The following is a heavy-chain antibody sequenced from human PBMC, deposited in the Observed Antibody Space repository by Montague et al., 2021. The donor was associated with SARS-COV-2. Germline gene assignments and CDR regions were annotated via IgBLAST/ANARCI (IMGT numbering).Heavy chain of an antibody. Sequence: SETRSLTCAVSGGSISSSNWWSWVRQPPGKGLEWIGEIYHSGSTNYNPSLKSRVTISVDKSKNQFSLKLSSVTAADTAVYYCARRVSRVTMIVVVAYFDYWGQGTLVTVSS. CDR2: IYHSGST. CDR1: GGSISSSNW. V-gene: IGHV4-4*02. J-gene: IGHJ4*02. CDR3: ARRVSRVTMIVVVAYFDY. D-gene: IGHD3-22*01.